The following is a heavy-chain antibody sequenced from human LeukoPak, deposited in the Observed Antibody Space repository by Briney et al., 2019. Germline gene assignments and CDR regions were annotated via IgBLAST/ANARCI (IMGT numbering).Heavy chain of an antibody. CDR1: GFSLSGYW. V-gene: IGHV3-7*01. CDR2: LHADGVEQ. D-gene: IGHD5-18*01. J-gene: IGHJ4*02. Sequence: PGGSLRLSCAASGFSLSGYWMTWVRQAPGKGLEWVARLHADGVEQNYVDSVTGRFTMSRDNAKNSLDLQMNSLRVEDTAVYYCVRGGYSFDYLGQGTLVAVSS. CDR3: VRGGYSFDY.